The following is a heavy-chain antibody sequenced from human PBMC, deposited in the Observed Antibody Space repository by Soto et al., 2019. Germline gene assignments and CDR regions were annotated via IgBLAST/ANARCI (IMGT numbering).Heavy chain of an antibody. V-gene: IGHV1-58*01. J-gene: IGHJ4*02. CDR1: GFTFTSSA. Sequence: GASVKVSCKASGFTFTSSAVQWVRQARGQRLEWIGWIVVGSGNTNYAQKFQERVTITRDMSTSTAYMELSSLRSEDTAVYYCAAGCGARDCGGVWNYWGQGTLVTGS. D-gene: IGHD2-21*02. CDR2: IVVGSGNT. CDR3: AAGCGARDCGGVWNY.